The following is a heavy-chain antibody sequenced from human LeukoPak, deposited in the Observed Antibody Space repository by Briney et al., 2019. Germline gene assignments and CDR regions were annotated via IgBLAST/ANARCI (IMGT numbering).Heavy chain of an antibody. V-gene: IGHV4-59*01. CDR1: GGSISSYY. CDR3: ARGSSYGFYYYYMDV. CDR2: IYYSGST. Sequence: SETLSLTCTVSGGSISSYYWSWIRQPPGKGLEWIGYIYYSGSTNYNPSLKSRVTISVDTSKNQFSLKLSSVTAADTAVYYCARGSSYGFYYYYMDVWGKGTTVTVSS. D-gene: IGHD5-18*01. J-gene: IGHJ6*03.